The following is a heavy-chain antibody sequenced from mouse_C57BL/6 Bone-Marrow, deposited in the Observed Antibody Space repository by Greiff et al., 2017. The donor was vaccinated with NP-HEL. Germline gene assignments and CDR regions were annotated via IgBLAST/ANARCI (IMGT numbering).Heavy chain of an antibody. CDR2: INPNNGGT. J-gene: IGHJ1*03. V-gene: IGHV1-26*01. D-gene: IGHD4-1*01. Sequence: VQLQQSGPELVKPGASVKISCKASGYTFTDYYMNWVKQSHGKSLEWIGDINPNNGGTSYNQKFKGKATLTVDKSSSTAYMELRSLTSEDSAVYYCARGLTGRVYWYFDVWGTGTTVTVSS. CDR1: GYTFTDYY. CDR3: ARGLTGRVYWYFDV.